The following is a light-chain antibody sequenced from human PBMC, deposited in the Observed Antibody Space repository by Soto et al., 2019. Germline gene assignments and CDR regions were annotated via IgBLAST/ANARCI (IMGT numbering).Light chain of an antibody. V-gene: IGKV1-13*02. J-gene: IGKJ4*01. CDR2: DAS. Sequence: AIQLTQSPSSLSASVGDRVTITCRASQGISSALAWYQQKPGKAPKLLIYDASSLESGVPSRFSGSGSGTDFTLTISSRQPEDFATYYCQQFNSYPRLTFGGGTKVEIK. CDR1: QGISSA. CDR3: QQFNSYPRLT.